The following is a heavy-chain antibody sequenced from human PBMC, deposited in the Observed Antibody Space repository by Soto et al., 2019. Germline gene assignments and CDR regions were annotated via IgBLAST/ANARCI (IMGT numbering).Heavy chain of an antibody. CDR1: GFSFSSYS. D-gene: IGHD1-1*01. V-gene: IGHV3-48*01. J-gene: IGHJ4*02. Sequence: EVQLVESGGGLVQPGGSLRLSCEASGFSFSSYSMNWVRQDPGKGLEWVSYISSSSRSTYYADSVKGRFTSARDNAKNSLSRQMTSLRAEDTAVYYCASDEYNTNWGQGTLVTVSS. CDR3: ASDEYNTN. CDR2: ISSSSRST.